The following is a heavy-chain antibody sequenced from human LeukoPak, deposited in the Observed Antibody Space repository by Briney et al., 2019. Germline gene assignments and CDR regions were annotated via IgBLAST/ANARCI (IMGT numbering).Heavy chain of an antibody. CDR3: AREGITIFGVVIIGHYYYYMDV. CDR2: ISPSGGIT. Sequence: GGTLRLSCAASGFTFSSHGMNWVRQAPGKGLEWVSGISPSGGITYYTDSVKGRFTISRDNSKNTQSLQMNSLRAEDTAVYYCAREGITIFGVVIIGHYYYYMDVWGKGTTVTVSS. D-gene: IGHD3-3*01. J-gene: IGHJ6*03. CDR1: GFTFSSHG. V-gene: IGHV3-23*01.